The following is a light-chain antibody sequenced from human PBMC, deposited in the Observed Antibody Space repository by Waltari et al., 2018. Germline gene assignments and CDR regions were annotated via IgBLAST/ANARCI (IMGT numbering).Light chain of an antibody. Sequence: QSALTQPASVSGSPGQSITIPCTGTSSDVGGYNYVSWYQQHPGKAPKLMVYEVSSRPSGVSNRISGSKSGNTASLTISGLQAEDEADYYCSSYTSSSTPVVFGGGTKLTVL. CDR2: EVS. J-gene: IGLJ2*01. CDR3: SSYTSSSTPVV. V-gene: IGLV2-14*01. CDR1: SSDVGGYNY.